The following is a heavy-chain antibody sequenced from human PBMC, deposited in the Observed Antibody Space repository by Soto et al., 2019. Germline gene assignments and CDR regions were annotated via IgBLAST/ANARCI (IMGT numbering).Heavy chain of an antibody. CDR3: ARDRSYSLDV. CDR1: GSTFSNDW. CDR2: INSDGSST. V-gene: IGHV3-74*01. J-gene: IGHJ6*02. Sequence: EVQLVESGGGLLQPEGSLRLSCAVSGSTFSNDWMHWVRQAPGKGLVWVSHINSDGSSTNYADFVKGRFTIARDNAKNTVYLQMNSLRAEDTAVYYCARDRSYSLDVWGQGITVTVSS.